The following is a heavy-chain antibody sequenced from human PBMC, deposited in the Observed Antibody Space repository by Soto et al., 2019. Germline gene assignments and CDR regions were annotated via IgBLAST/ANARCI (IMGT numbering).Heavy chain of an antibody. D-gene: IGHD3-22*01. CDR1: GYTFTSYG. V-gene: IGHV1-18*04. Sequence: ASVKVSCKASGYTFTSYGISWVRQAPGQGLEWMGWISAYNGNTNYAQKLQGRVTMTTDTSTSTAYMELRSLRSDDTAVYYCAVRYYYDSSGARPEGRYYYYGRDVWGQGTTVTV. CDR3: AVRYYYDSSGARPEGRYYYYGRDV. J-gene: IGHJ6*02. CDR2: ISAYNGNT.